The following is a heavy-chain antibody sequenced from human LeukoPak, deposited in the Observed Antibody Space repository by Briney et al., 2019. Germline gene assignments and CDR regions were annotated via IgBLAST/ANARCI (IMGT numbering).Heavy chain of an antibody. J-gene: IGHJ4*02. Sequence: GASVKVSCKASGYTFTSYYMHWVRQAPGQGLEWMGIINPSGGSTSYAQKFQGRVTMTRDTPTSTAYMELSSLRSEDTAVYYCARGGWAVGATTPPFDYWGQGTLVTVSS. CDR3: ARGGWAVGATTPPFDY. CDR2: INPSGGST. V-gene: IGHV1-46*01. D-gene: IGHD1-26*01. CDR1: GYTFTSYY.